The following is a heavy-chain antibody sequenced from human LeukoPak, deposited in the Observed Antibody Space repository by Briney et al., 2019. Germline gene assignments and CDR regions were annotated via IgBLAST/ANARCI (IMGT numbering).Heavy chain of an antibody. D-gene: IGHD7-27*01. Sequence: SETLSLTCSVSGYSISSGNYWGWIRQPPGKGLEWIGSMYHSGDTNYNPSLKSRVTISVDTSKNQFSLKLSSVTAADTAVYYCTRELGSWFDPWGQGTVVIVSS. J-gene: IGHJ5*02. V-gene: IGHV4-38-2*02. CDR2: MYHSGDT. CDR3: TRELGSWFDP. CDR1: GYSISSGNY.